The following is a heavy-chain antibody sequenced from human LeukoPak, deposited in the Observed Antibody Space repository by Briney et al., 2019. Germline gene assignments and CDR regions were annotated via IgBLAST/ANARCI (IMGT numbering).Heavy chain of an antibody. J-gene: IGHJ5*02. Sequence: SETLSLTCTVSGGSISSYYWSWIRQPPGKGLEWIGYIYYSGSTNYNPSLKSRVTISVDTSKNQSSLKLSSVTAADTAVYYCARGDCSSTSCYAEGWFDPWGQGTLVTVSS. D-gene: IGHD2-2*01. CDR2: IYYSGST. CDR1: GGSISSYY. V-gene: IGHV4-59*01. CDR3: ARGDCSSTSCYAEGWFDP.